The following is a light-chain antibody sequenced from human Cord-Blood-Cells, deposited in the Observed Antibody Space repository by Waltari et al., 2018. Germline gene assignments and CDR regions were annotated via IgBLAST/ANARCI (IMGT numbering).Light chain of an antibody. Sequence: DTQMTLSHSTLSAHVADRFTITCRASQSISSWLAWYQQKPGKAPKLLIYKASSLESGVPSRFSGSGSGTEFTLTISSLQPDDFATYYCQQYNSYSTFGQGTKLEIK. J-gene: IGKJ2*01. V-gene: IGKV1-5*03. CDR2: KAS. CDR3: QQYNSYST. CDR1: QSISSW.